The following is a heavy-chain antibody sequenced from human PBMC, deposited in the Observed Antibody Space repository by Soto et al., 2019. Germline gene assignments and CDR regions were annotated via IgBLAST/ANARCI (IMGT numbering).Heavy chain of an antibody. CDR3: AKDRSYMYSGPVDY. V-gene: IGHV3-30*18. J-gene: IGHJ4*02. CDR1: GFTFSSYG. Sequence: LSCAASGFTFSSYGMHWVRQAPGKGLEWVAVISYDGSNKYYADSVKGRFTISRDNSKNTLYLQMSSLRAEDTAVYYCAKDRSYMYSGPVDYWGQGTLVTVSS. CDR2: ISYDGSNK. D-gene: IGHD1-26*01.